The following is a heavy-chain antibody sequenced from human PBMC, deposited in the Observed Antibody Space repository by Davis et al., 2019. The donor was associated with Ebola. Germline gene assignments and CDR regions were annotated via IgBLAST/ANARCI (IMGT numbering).Heavy chain of an antibody. J-gene: IGHJ2*01. CDR1: GFTFSSYW. CDR2: ISGSGGST. V-gene: IGHV3-23*01. Sequence: GESLKMSCAASGFTFSSYWMHWVRQAPGKGLEWVSAISGSGGSTYYADSVKGRFTISRDNSRNTLYLQMSSLRADDTAVYYCAKDGGNFPYWYFDLWGRGTLVTVSS. CDR3: AKDGGNFPYWYFDL. D-gene: IGHD1-7*01.